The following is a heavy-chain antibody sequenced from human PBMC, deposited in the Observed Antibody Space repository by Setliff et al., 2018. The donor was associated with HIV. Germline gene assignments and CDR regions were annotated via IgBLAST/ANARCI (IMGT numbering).Heavy chain of an antibody. CDR1: GFPFSDYY. J-gene: IGHJ6*03. D-gene: IGHD4-17*01. V-gene: IGHV3-11*04. CDR3: ARTLGVSTDGDYGKVIYYPYMDV. CDR2: ISESGSNE. Sequence: PGESLTLSCEASGFPFSDYYMSWIRQSPGKGLEWVSYISESGSNEKYADSVKGRFTISRDNAKNSLFLQMNTLRAEDTALYYWARTLGVSTDGDYGKVIYYPYMDVWGKGTTVTVSS.